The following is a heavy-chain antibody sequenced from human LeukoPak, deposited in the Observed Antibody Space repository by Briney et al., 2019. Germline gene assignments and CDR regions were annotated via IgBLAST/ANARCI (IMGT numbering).Heavy chain of an antibody. J-gene: IGHJ4*02. CDR1: GFTFSTYG. CDR3: ATPAREEGDYGDYGY. V-gene: IGHV3-30*02. Sequence: PGGSLRLSCAASGFTFSTYGMHWVRQAPGKGLEWVAFIRYDGSNKYYADSVKGRFTSSRDNSENALFLQMNSLRAEDTAVYFCATPAREEGDYGDYGYWGQGSLVTVFS. CDR2: IRYDGSNK. D-gene: IGHD4-17*01.